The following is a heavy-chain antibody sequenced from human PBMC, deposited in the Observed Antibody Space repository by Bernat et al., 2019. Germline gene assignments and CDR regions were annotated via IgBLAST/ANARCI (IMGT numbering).Heavy chain of an antibody. CDR3: ARDAAPRGYYDSSGYPVPAEYFQH. CDR2: IYSGGST. V-gene: IGHV3-66*01. Sequence: VQLVESGGGVVQPGRSLRLSCAASGFTVSSNYMSWVRQAPGKGLEWVSVIYSGGSTYYADSVKGRFTISRDNSKNTLYLQMNSLRAEDTAVYYCARDAAPRGYYDSSGYPVPAEYFQHWGQGTLVTVSS. CDR1: GFTVSSNY. J-gene: IGHJ1*01. D-gene: IGHD3-22*01.